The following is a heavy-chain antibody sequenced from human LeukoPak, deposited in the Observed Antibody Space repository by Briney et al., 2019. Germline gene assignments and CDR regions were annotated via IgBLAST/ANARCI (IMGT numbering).Heavy chain of an antibody. CDR1: GYTFTGHY. D-gene: IGHD6-19*01. CDR2: INPNSGGT. V-gene: IGHV1-2*02. CDR3: ARGMDPEDSSGWYFSFQHHFDY. J-gene: IGHJ4*02. Sequence: ASVKVSCKASGYTFTGHYMHWVRQAPGQGLEWMGWINPNSGGTNYAQKFQGRVTMTRDTSISTAYMELSRLRSDDTAVYYCARGMDPEDSSGWYFSFQHHFDYWGQGTLVTVSS.